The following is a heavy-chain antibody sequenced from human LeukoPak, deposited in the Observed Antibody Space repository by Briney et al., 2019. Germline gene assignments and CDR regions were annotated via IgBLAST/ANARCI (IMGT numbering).Heavy chain of an antibody. CDR1: GFTVSSKC. J-gene: IGHJ4*02. D-gene: IGHD4-17*01. CDR2: IYSGGST. V-gene: IGHV3-53*01. CDR3: ARGTVY. Sequence: PGGSLRLSCPASGFTVSSKCMSWVRQAPGKGLEWVSLIYSGGSTYYADSVKGRFTISRDNSKNTLCLQMNSLRAEDTAVYYCARGTVYWGQGTLVTVSS.